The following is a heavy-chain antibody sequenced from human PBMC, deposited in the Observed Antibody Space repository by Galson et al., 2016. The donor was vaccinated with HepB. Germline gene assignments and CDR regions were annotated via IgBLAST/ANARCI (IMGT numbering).Heavy chain of an antibody. CDR2: TYSRTEWRY. CDR3: VKSVQLGRGFVT. D-gene: IGHD2-2*01. Sequence: CAISGDSVSNNIDGWNWIRQSPSRGLEWLGRTYSRTEWRYDYATSLLSRISINPDTSKNQFSLHLNFVTPEDTGVYYCVKSVQLGRGFVTWGQGTLVTVSS. V-gene: IGHV6-1*01. CDR1: GDSVSNNIDG. J-gene: IGHJ4*02.